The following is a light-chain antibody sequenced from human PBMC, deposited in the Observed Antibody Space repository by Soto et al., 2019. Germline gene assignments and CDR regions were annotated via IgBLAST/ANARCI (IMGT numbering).Light chain of an antibody. J-gene: IGKJ4*01. CDR2: VAS. CDR1: QDISYY. Sequence: IQLTQTPSSLSASVGDSVTITCRASQDISYYLAWYHQKPGNAPKLLIYVASTLQSGVPSRFSGSGSGTDFTLTINSLQPGDFATYYCQQVNTYPLTFGGGTKVEMK. V-gene: IGKV1-9*01. CDR3: QQVNTYPLT.